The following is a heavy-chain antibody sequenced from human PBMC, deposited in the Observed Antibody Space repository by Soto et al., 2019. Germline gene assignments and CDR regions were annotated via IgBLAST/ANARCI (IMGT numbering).Heavy chain of an antibody. CDR1: GFTFSSYA. D-gene: IGHD6-13*01. Sequence: GGSLRLSCAASGFTFSSYAMSWVRQAPGKGLEWVSTISGSGGSTYYADSVKGRFTISRDNSKNTLYLQMNSLRSEDTAVYYCAREGGYSSSWSLPQDDYWGQGTLVTVSS. CDR3: AREGGYSSSWSLPQDDY. CDR2: ISGSGGST. J-gene: IGHJ4*02. V-gene: IGHV3-23*01.